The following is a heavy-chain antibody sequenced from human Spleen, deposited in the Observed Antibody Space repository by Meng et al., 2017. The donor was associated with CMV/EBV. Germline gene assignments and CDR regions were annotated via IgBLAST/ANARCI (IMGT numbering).Heavy chain of an antibody. V-gene: IGHV3-21*01. Sequence: GESLKISCTVSGFAFDDFAMAWVRQAPGKGLEWVSSISSRISYIYYADSVKGRFTISRDNAKNSLYLQMNSLRAEDTAIYYCARDDSSGWYPLLWGQGTLVTVSS. J-gene: IGHJ4*02. CDR3: ARDDSSGWYPLL. CDR1: GFAFDDFA. CDR2: ISSRISYI. D-gene: IGHD6-19*01.